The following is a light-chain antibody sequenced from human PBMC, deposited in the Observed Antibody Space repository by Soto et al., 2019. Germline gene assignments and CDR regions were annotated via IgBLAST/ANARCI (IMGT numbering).Light chain of an antibody. CDR2: EVT. CDR1: SSDVGGYNY. V-gene: IGLV2-8*01. CDR3: SSFAGSNIWV. Sequence: QSALTQPASVSGSPGQSITFSCTGTSSDVGGYNYVSWYQQHPGKAPKLMIHEVTKRPSGVPDRFSGSKSGNTASLTVSGLQAEDEADYYCSSFAGSNIWVFGGGTQLTVL. J-gene: IGLJ3*02.